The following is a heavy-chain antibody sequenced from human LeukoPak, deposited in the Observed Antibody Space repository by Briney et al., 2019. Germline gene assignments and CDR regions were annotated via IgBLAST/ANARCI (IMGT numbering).Heavy chain of an antibody. D-gene: IGHD5-18*01. V-gene: IGHV4-59*01. Sequence: SETLSLTCTVSGGSISGYYGSWIRQPPGKGLEWIGYIFYCGSTNYNPSFKSRVIISVDTSKNQFSLKLSSVTAADTAVYYCARTTEGGYTYDYFYYYYMDVWGKGTTVTISS. CDR1: GGSISGYY. CDR2: IFYCGST. CDR3: ARTTEGGYTYDYFYYYYMDV. J-gene: IGHJ6*03.